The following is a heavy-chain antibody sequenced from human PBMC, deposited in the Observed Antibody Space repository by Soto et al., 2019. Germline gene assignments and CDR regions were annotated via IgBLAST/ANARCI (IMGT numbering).Heavy chain of an antibody. Sequence: QVQLVESGGGVVQPGRSLRLSCAASGFTFSSYGMHWVRQAPGKGLEWVAVIWYDGSNKYYADSVKGRFTISRDNSKNTLYLQMNSLRAEDAAVYYCAREDFWSRYYVPRLAYCGMDVWGQGTTVPVSS. D-gene: IGHD3-3*01. CDR2: IWYDGSNK. V-gene: IGHV3-33*01. J-gene: IGHJ6*01. CDR3: AREDFWSRYYVPRLAYCGMDV. CDR1: GFTFSSYG.